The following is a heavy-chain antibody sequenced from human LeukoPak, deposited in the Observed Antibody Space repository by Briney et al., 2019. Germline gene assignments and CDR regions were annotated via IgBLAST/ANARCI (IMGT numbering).Heavy chain of an antibody. J-gene: IGHJ5*02. CDR2: ISGSGGST. D-gene: IGHD3-9*01. CDR3: AKADPGGLRYSRWFDP. CDR1: GFTFSSYA. V-gene: IGHV3-23*01. Sequence: GGSLRLSCAASGFTFSSYAMSWVRQAPGKGLEWVSAISGSGGSTYYADSVKGRFTISRDNSKNTLYLQVNSLRAEDTAVYYCAKADPGGLRYSRWFDPWGQGTLVTVSS.